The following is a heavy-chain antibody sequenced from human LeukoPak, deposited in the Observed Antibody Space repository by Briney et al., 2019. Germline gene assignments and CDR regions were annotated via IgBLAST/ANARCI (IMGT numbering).Heavy chain of an antibody. J-gene: IGHJ4*02. Sequence: ASVTVSCMASGYTFTSCDINWLRQATGQGLKWMGWMNPNSGNTGYGQSFQGRITITRDISIGTAYMELSNLTSEDTAIYYCTRGSSGRRDNWGQGTLVTVSA. V-gene: IGHV1-8*01. CDR1: GYTFTSCD. CDR2: MNPNSGNT. D-gene: IGHD6-19*01. CDR3: TRGSSGRRDN.